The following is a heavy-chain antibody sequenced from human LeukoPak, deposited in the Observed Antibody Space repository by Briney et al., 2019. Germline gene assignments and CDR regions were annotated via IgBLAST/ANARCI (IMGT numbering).Heavy chain of an antibody. CDR1: GFTVSSNY. CDR3: GRAPGPSRSSDPPGD. D-gene: IGHD2-2*01. V-gene: IGHV3-53*01. Sequence: GGSLRLSCAASGFTVSSNYMTWVRQAPGKGLEWGSIIYGGGSTYYTDSVKGRFTISRDNSKNTLYLQMNSLRFEATAVYYGGRAPGPSRSSDPPGDWGQGTLVTVSS. J-gene: IGHJ4*02. CDR2: IYGGGST.